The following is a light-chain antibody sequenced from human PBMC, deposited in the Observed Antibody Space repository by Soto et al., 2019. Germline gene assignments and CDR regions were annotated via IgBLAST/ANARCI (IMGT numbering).Light chain of an antibody. CDR2: DAS. J-gene: IGKJ1*01. V-gene: IGKV3-20*01. CDR1: QAIRNGY. CDR3: QQYVSSPVT. Sequence: EIVLTQSPGTLSLSPGERATLSCRASQAIRNGYLDWYQQKPGQAPRLLIYDASNRATGVPDRFRGSGSGTDFTLTISRLEHEDFAVYYCQQYVSSPVTFGQGTTVEIK.